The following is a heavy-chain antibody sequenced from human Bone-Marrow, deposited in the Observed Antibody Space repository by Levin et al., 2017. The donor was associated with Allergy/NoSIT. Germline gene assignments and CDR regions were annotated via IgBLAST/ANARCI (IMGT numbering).Heavy chain of an antibody. Sequence: PTGGSLRLSCVASGFTFSTDWMHWVRQAPGKGLVWVSRINNDGSGTWYADSVKGRFTISRDNARNTLYLQMNSLRVEDTSVYYCARDSPGVGATMGSWGQGALVSVSS. CDR1: GFTFSTDW. D-gene: IGHD1-26*01. V-gene: IGHV3-74*01. J-gene: IGHJ4*02. CDR3: ARDSPGVGATMGS. CDR2: INNDGSGT.